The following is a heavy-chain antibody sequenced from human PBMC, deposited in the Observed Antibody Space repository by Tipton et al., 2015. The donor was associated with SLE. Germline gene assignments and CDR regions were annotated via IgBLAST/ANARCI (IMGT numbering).Heavy chain of an antibody. CDR3: AKDWELGDAFDI. D-gene: IGHD1-26*01. CDR1: GFTFSSYA. CDR2: ISGSGGST. J-gene: IGHJ3*02. V-gene: IGHV3-23*01. Sequence: GSLRLSCAASGFTFSSYAMSWVRQAPGKGLEWVSAISGSGGSTYYADSVKGRFTIPGDNSKNTLYLQMNSLRAEDTAVYYCAKDWELGDAFDIWGQGTMVTVSS.